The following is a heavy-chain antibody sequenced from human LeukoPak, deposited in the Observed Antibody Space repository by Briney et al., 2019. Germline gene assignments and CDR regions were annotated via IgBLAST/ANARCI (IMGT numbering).Heavy chain of an antibody. Sequence: ASVKVSCKASGYTFTGYYMHWVRQAPGQGLEWTGWINPNSGGTNYAQKFQGRVTMTRDTSISTAYMELSRLRSDDTAVYYCARDGEGTYSSSWSSNWFDPWGQGTLVTVSS. CDR1: GYTFTGYY. CDR3: ARDGEGTYSSSWSSNWFDP. D-gene: IGHD6-13*01. J-gene: IGHJ5*02. V-gene: IGHV1-2*02. CDR2: INPNSGGT.